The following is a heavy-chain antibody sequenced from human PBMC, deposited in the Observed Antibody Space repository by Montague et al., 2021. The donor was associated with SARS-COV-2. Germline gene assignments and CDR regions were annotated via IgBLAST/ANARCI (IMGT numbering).Heavy chain of an antibody. V-gene: IGHV4-34*01. D-gene: IGHD2-15*01. CDR2: INHSGST. Sequence: SETLSLTCAVYGGSFSGYYWNWIRQPPGKGLEWIEEINHSGSTNYNPSLKSRVTISVDTSKNQFSLKLSSVTAAGTAVYYCVVVPLGPRGRGFDYWGQGTLVTVSS. CDR1: GGSFSGYY. J-gene: IGHJ4*02. CDR3: VVVPLGPRGRGFDY.